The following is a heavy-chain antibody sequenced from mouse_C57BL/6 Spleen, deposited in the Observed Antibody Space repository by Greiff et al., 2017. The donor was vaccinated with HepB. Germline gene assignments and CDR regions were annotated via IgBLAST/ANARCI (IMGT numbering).Heavy chain of an antibody. D-gene: IGHD1-1*01. CDR1: GFTFSSYA. CDR3: AREGTTVVATDAMDY. J-gene: IGHJ4*01. V-gene: IGHV5-4*01. Sequence: EVQRVESGGGLVKPGGSLKLSCAASGFTFSSYAMSWVRQTPEKRLEWVATISDGGSYTYYPDNVKGRFTISRDNAKNNLYLQMSHLKSEDTAMYYCAREGTTVVATDAMDYWGQGTSVTVSS. CDR2: ISDGGSYT.